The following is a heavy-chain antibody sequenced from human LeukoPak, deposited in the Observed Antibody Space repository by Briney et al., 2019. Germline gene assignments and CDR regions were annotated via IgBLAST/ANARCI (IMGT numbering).Heavy chain of an antibody. CDR1: GGTFSSYA. CDR2: IIPIFGTA. Sequence: GVSVKVSCKASGGTFSSYAISWVRQAPGQGLEWMGGIIPIFGTANYAQKFQGGVTITADESTSTAYMELSSLRSEDTAVYYCARGGDWSQYYFDYWGQGTLVTVSS. V-gene: IGHV1-69*13. J-gene: IGHJ4*02. D-gene: IGHD2-21*02. CDR3: ARGGDWSQYYFDY.